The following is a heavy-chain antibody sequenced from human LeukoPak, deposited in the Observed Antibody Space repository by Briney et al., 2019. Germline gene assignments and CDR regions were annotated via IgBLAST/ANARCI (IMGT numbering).Heavy chain of an antibody. Sequence: PSETLSLTCTVSGGSISSYYWSWIRQPPGKGLEWIGYIYYSGSTDYNPSLKSRVTISVDTSKNQFSLKLSSVTAADTAVYYCARFAHYYDSSGYYWSYYYYYGMDVWGQGTTVTGSS. V-gene: IGHV4-59*01. CDR2: IYYSGST. CDR3: ARFAHYYDSSGYYWSYYYYYGMDV. D-gene: IGHD3-22*01. CDR1: GGSISSYY. J-gene: IGHJ6*02.